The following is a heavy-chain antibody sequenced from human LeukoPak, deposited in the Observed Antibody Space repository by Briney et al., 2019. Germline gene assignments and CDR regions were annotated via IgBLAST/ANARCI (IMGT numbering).Heavy chain of an antibody. CDR1: GFTFSSYW. D-gene: IGHD3-16*02. CDR3: AREPGYDYVWGSYRSSTPNYSDY. J-gene: IGHJ4*02. Sequence: GGSLRLSCAASGFTFSSYWMSWVRQAPGKGLEWVANIKQDGSEKYYVDSVKGRFTISRDNAKNSLYLQMNSLRAEDTAVYYCAREPGYDYVWGSYRSSTPNYSDYWGQGTLVTVSS. CDR2: IKQDGSEK. V-gene: IGHV3-7*03.